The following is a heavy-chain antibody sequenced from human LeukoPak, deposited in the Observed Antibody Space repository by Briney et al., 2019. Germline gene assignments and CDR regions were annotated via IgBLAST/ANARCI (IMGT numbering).Heavy chain of an antibody. V-gene: IGHV1-2*04. CDR3: ARDDYGDLQYFEN. Sequence: ASVKVSCKASGYTFTKNFLHWVRQAPGQGLEWMGWINPNDGGTLYAQKFQGWVTMTTDTSIATAYMEMSTLTSDDTAVYYCARDDYGDLQYFENWGQGTLVTVSS. D-gene: IGHD4-17*01. CDR2: INPNDGGT. CDR1: GYTFTKNF. J-gene: IGHJ4*02.